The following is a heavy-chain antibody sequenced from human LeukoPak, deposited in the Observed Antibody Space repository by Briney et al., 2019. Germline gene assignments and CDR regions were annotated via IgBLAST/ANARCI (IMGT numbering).Heavy chain of an antibody. CDR1: GFTFSSYS. J-gene: IGHJ3*02. D-gene: IGHD3-22*01. Sequence: GGSLRLSCAASGFTFSSYSMNWVRQAPGKGLEWVSYISSSCSTIYYADSVKGRFTISRDNAKNSLYLQMNSLRAEDTAVYYCARDSVTMIVDAFDIWGQGTMVTVSS. CDR3: ARDSVTMIVDAFDI. V-gene: IGHV3-48*01. CDR2: ISSSCSTI.